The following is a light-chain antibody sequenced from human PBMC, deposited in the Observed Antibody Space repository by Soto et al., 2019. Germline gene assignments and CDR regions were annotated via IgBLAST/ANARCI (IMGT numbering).Light chain of an antibody. V-gene: IGLV2-14*03. CDR1: SSDIGAYNF. Sequence: QSVLTXPASVSGAPGQSITISCTGTSSDIGAYNFVSWYQHHPGKAPKVLIYDVNNRPSGVSKRFSGSKSGNAASLTISGLQAEDEADYYCSSYTYTNTPLYVFGSGTKVTVL. CDR3: SSYTYTNTPLYV. J-gene: IGLJ1*01. CDR2: DVN.